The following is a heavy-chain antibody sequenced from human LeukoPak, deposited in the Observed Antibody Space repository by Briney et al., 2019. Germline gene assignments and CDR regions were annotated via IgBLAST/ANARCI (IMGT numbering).Heavy chain of an antibody. V-gene: IGHV4-61*01. D-gene: IGHD3-22*01. CDR2: IYYSGST. J-gene: IGHJ4*02. CDR3: AGDNYYDSSGYSD. CDR1: GGSVSSGSYY. Sequence: SETLSLTCTVSGGSVSSGSYYWSWIRQPPGKGLEWIGYIYYSGSTYYNPSLKSRVTISVDTSKNQFSLKLSSVTAADTAVYYCAGDNYYDSSGYSDWGQGTLVTVSS.